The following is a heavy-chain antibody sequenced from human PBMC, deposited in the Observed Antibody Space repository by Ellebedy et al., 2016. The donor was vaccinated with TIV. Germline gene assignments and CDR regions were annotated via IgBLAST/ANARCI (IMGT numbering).Heavy chain of an antibody. CDR3: ARGADRYCTGGKCYRDFDS. J-gene: IGHJ4*02. CDR1: GGTFNNYA. CDR2: TIPILGVV. Sequence: SVKVSCXASGGTFNNYAISWVRQAPGQGLEWMGGTIPILGVVNYAQKFQGRVTITADTSTSTVYMDLSSLISEDTAVYYCARGADRYCTGGKCYRDFDSWGQGTLVTVSS. V-gene: IGHV1-69*10. D-gene: IGHD2-15*01.